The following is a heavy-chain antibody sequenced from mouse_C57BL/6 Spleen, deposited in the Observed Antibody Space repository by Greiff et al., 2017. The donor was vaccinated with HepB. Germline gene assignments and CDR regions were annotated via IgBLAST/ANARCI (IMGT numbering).Heavy chain of an antibody. V-gene: IGHV5-17*01. J-gene: IGHJ2*01. Sequence: DVHLVESGGGLVKPGGSLKLSCAASGFTFSDYGMHWVRQAPEKGLEWVAYISSGSSTIYYADTVKGRFTISRDNAKNTLFLQMTSLRSEDTAMYYCARPRGGNYFDDWGQGTTLTVSS. CDR1: GFTFSDYG. CDR3: ARPRGGNYFDD. CDR2: ISSGSSTI.